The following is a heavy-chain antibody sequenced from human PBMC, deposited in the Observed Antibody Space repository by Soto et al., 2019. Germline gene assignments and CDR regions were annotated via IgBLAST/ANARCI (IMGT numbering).Heavy chain of an antibody. J-gene: IGHJ6*03. V-gene: IGHV1-69*02. Sequence: ASVKVSCKASGGTFSSYTISWVRQAPGQGLEWMGRIIPILGIANYAQKFQGRVTITADKSTSTAYMELSSLRSEGTAVYYCARMKKGITGTTEGGSYYYYYMGVWGKGTTVTVSS. CDR1: GGTFSSYT. D-gene: IGHD1-7*01. CDR3: ARMKKGITGTTEGGSYYYYYMGV. CDR2: IIPILGIA.